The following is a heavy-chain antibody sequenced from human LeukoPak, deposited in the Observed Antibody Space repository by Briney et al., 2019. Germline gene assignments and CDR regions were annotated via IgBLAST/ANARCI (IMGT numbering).Heavy chain of an antibody. CDR3: AKRPMYYYDSSGYYHFDY. CDR2: ISYDGSNK. Sequence: GGSLRLSCAASGFTFSSYGMHWVRQAPGKGLEWVAIISYDGSNKYYADSAEGRFTISRDNSKNTLYLQMNSLRAEDTAVYYCAKRPMYYYDSSGYYHFDYWGQGTLVTVSS. J-gene: IGHJ4*02. V-gene: IGHV3-30*18. D-gene: IGHD3-22*01. CDR1: GFTFSSYG.